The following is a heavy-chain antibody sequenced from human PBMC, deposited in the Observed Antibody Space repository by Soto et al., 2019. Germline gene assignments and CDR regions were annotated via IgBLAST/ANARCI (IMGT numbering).Heavy chain of an antibody. V-gene: IGHV1-8*01. Sequence: ASVKVSCKASGYTFTSYDINWVRQATGQGLAWMGWMNPNSGNTGYAQKFQGRVTMTRNTSISTAYMELSSLRSEDTAVYYCARARSIEARRPRPNKNWYEPRGQVTLGT. CDR2: MNPNSGNT. CDR3: ARARSIEARRPRPNKNWYEP. CDR1: GYTFTSYD. D-gene: IGHD6-6*01. J-gene: IGHJ5*02.